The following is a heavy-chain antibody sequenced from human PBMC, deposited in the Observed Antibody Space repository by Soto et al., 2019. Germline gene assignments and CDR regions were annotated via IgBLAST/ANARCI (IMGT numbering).Heavy chain of an antibody. CDR3: AKTPLGCDNARDCPEY. D-gene: IGHD2-21*02. J-gene: IGHJ4*02. CDR2: ITNDGGRT. Sequence: EVQLLESGGGLVRPGGSLRLSCAASGFTFSSHDLSWVRQAPGKGLEWVSAITNDGGRTYYADSVKGRFTISRDNSKNTLYLQMNSLRAEDAAIYYCAKTPLGCDNARDCPEYWGLGTLVTVSS. CDR1: GFTFSSHD. V-gene: IGHV3-23*01.